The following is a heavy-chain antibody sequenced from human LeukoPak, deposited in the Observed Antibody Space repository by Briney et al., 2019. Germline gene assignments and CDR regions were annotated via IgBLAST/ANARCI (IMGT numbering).Heavy chain of an antibody. CDR2: ISGSGGST. J-gene: IGHJ6*03. CDR3: AKSMIEDYYYYYYYMDV. V-gene: IGHV3-23*01. D-gene: IGHD3-22*01. Sequence: GGSLRLSCAAPGFTFSSYWMSWVRQAPGKGLEWVSAISGSGGSTYYADSVKGRFTIARDNSKNTLYLQMNSLRAEDTAVYYCAKSMIEDYYYYYYYMDVWGKGTTVTVSS. CDR1: GFTFSSYW.